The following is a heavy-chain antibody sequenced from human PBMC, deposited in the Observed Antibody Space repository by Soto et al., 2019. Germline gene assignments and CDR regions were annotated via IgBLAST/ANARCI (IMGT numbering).Heavy chain of an antibody. CDR3: AREGAVPAAIGQYYYGMDV. Sequence: GGSLRLSCAASGFNLSKYDLHWVRQAPGKGLEWVSVISYDGNKKYYADSVAGRFSISRDNSKNSLYMLLNSLRPDDTAVYYCAREGAVPAAIGQYYYGMDVWGQGTTVTVS. J-gene: IGHJ6*02. CDR2: ISYDGNKK. D-gene: IGHD2-2*02. CDR1: GFNLSKYD. V-gene: IGHV3-30-3*01.